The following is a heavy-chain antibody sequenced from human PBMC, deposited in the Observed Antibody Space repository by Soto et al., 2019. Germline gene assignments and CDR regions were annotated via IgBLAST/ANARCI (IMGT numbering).Heavy chain of an antibody. CDR1: GYTFSNYW. CDR2: IFPGDSDT. CDR3: ARLHRDSSSWEDNWFDP. Sequence: PGESLKISCKASGYTFSNYWIGWVRQMPGKGLEWMGVIFPGDSDTRYSPSFEGQVTISADISTVYLQWSSLKASDTAMYFCARLHRDSSSWEDNWFDPWGQGTPVTVSS. J-gene: IGHJ5*02. V-gene: IGHV5-51*01. D-gene: IGHD6-13*01.